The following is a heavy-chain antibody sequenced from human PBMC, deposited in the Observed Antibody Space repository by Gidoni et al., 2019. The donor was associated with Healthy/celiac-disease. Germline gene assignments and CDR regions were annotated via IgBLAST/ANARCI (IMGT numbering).Heavy chain of an antibody. CDR1: AFTVSHYA. Sequence: EVQLLESGGGVVQPGGALRLSGSVPAFTVSHYAISWVSQAPGKGLEWFVAISGRGGSTYYADSVKGRFTISIDNSKNTLYLHMSSLRAEDTAVYYCAKQYGGNRHDAFDIWGQGTMVTVSS. CDR2: ISGRGGST. J-gene: IGHJ3*02. CDR3: AKQYGGNRHDAFDI. V-gene: IGHV3-23*01. D-gene: IGHD2-15*01.